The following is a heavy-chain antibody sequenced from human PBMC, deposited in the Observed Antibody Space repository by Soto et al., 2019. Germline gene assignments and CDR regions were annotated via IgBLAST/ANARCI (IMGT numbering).Heavy chain of an antibody. CDR1: GYTFINYG. CDR3: ARRSVRYFDL. Sequence: QVQLVQSGGEVKEPGASVKVSCKASGYTFINYGITWVRQAPGQGLEWMGWITTYNGNANYPQKLQGRVTMTTDTSTSTAYMELRSLRSDDTAIYYCARRSVRYFDLWGRGTLVTVSS. V-gene: IGHV1-18*01. CDR2: ITTYNGNA. J-gene: IGHJ2*01.